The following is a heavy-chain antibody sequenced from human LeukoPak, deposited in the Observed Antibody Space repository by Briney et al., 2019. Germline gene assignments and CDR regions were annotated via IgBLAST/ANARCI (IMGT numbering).Heavy chain of an antibody. J-gene: IGHJ4*02. D-gene: IGHD3-22*01. CDR1: GYTFTGYF. Sequence: ASVKVSCKASGYTFTGYFMHWVRQAPGQGLEWMGWINPNSGATNYAQNFQGRVTMTRDTSISTAYMVLRSDDTAVYYCARGHYDTSGYYHLDYWGQGTLVTVSS. CDR3: ARGHYDTSGYYHLDY. V-gene: IGHV1-2*02. CDR2: INPNSGAT.